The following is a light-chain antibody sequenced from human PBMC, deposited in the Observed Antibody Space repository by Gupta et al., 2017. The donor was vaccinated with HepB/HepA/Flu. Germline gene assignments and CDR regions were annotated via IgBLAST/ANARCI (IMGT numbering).Light chain of an antibody. CDR3: CSYAGPYTYV. Sequence: QPALTQLRSVSGSPGQAVTITCTGTSSDVGAYNHVSWYQHHPGKATKILIYDVNQWPSGAPDRFSGSKSGNTASLTISGLQAEDEADYYCCSYAGPYTYVFGTGTKVTVL. CDR1: SSDVGAYNH. CDR2: DVN. V-gene: IGLV2-11*01. J-gene: IGLJ1*01.